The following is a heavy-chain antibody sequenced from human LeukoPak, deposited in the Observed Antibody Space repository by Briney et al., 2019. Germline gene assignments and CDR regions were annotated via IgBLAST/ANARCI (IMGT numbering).Heavy chain of an antibody. CDR1: GFTFSSYS. CDR2: ISSSSSYI. Sequence: GGSLRLSCAASGFTFSSYSMNWARQAPGKGLEWVSSISSSSSYIYYADSVKGRFTISRDNAKNSLYLQMNSLRAEDTAVYYCARVGHHDAFDIWGQGTMVTVSS. V-gene: IGHV3-21*01. D-gene: IGHD3/OR15-3a*01. J-gene: IGHJ3*02. CDR3: ARVGHHDAFDI.